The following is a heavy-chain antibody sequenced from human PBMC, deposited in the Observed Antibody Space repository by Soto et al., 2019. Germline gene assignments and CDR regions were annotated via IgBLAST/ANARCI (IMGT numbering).Heavy chain of an antibody. CDR1: GGSISSGDYY. Sequence: SETLSLTCTVSGGSISSGDYYWSWIRQPPGKGLEWIGYIYSSGSTYHNPSIKSRVTISVDTSKNQFSLKLSSMTAADTAVYYCARYQQLLHNYGMDVWGQGTTVTVS. V-gene: IGHV4-30-4*02. CDR3: ARYQQLLHNYGMDV. D-gene: IGHD2-2*01. J-gene: IGHJ6*02. CDR2: IYSSGST.